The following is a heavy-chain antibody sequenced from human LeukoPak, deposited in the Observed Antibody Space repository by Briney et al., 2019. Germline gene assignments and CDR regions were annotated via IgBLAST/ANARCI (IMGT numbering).Heavy chain of an antibody. D-gene: IGHD3-3*01. J-gene: IGHJ4*02. Sequence: AGGSLTLSCVASGFTFSTYTMNWARQAPGKGLEWVASINHNGNVNYYVDSVKGRFTISRDNTMNSLYLQMSSLRAEDTAVYYCATDRGWRTSGYYLYYFEYWGQGTLVTVSS. V-gene: IGHV3-7*01. CDR3: ATDRGWRTSGYYLYYFEY. CDR2: INHNGNVN. CDR1: GFTFSTYT.